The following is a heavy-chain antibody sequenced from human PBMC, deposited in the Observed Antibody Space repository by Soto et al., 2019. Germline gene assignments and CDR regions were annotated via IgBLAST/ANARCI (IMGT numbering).Heavy chain of an antibody. CDR2: IHYSGST. J-gene: IGHJ6*02. Sequence: QVQLKESGPGLVKPSDTLSLTCAVSGYSITTRSWWGWVRQPPGKGLEWIGHIHYSGSTYYNPSLKSRVTMSVDTSKNQFSLKVTSVTAVDTAVYYCARNFGPGLHLGGMDVWGQGTTVTVSS. CDR1: GYSITTRSW. V-gene: IGHV4-28*01. CDR3: ARNFGPGLHLGGMDV. D-gene: IGHD3-16*01.